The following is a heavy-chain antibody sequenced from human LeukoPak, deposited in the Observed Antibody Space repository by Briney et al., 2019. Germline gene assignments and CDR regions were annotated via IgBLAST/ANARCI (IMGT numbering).Heavy chain of an antibody. CDR3: ARSGSDAFDI. CDR2: IYPNSGDT. Sequence: SVKVSCKASGYTFSGYYMHWVRQAPGQGLEWMGWIYPNSGDTKYAQKFQGRVTVTRDTSISTAFMEVSRLTSDDTAVYYCARSGSDAFDIWGQGTMVTVSS. CDR1: GYTFSGYY. D-gene: IGHD1-26*01. J-gene: IGHJ3*02. V-gene: IGHV1-2*02.